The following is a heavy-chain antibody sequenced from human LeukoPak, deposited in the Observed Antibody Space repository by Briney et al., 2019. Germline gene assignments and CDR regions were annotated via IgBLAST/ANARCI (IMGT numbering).Heavy chain of an antibody. CDR3: ARAGWIITSGIDY. CDR2: IYHIGST. D-gene: IGHD3-10*01. V-gene: IGHV4-38-2*01. J-gene: IGHJ4*02. Sequence: PSETLSLTCGVSGFSISRSYYWAWIRQPPGKGLEWIGTIYHIGSTYYSPSLGSRVTMSVDTSKNEFSLNLKSVTVADTAVYYCARAGWIITSGIDYWGQGALVTVSS. CDR1: GFSISRSYY.